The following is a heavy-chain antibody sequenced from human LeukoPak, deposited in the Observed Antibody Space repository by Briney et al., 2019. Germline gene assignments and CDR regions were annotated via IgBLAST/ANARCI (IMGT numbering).Heavy chain of an antibody. CDR1: GGSISSYY. CDR3: AGYDILTGSFDY. V-gene: IGHV4-4*07. CDR2: IYTSGST. D-gene: IGHD3-9*01. Sequence: PPETLSLTCTVSGGSISSYYWSWIRQPAGKGLEWIGRIYTSGSTNYNPSLKSRVTMSVDTSKNQFSLKLSSVTAADTAVYYCAGYDILTGSFDYWGQGTLVTVSS. J-gene: IGHJ4*02.